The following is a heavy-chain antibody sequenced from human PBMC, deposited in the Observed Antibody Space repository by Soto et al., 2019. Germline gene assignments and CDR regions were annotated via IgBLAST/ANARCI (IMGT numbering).Heavy chain of an antibody. CDR1: GDSVSRKSSA. CDR2: TYYRSKWYN. Sequence: SHTCPISGDSVSRKSSAWNWIRQSPSRGLEWLGRTYYRSKWYNEYAVSVKSRIIINPDTSKNQFSLQLNSVTAADTAVYYCASYSGSLYPPYYFDSWGQGTLITVSS. V-gene: IGHV6-1*01. D-gene: IGHD1-26*01. CDR3: ASYSGSLYPPYYFDS. J-gene: IGHJ4*02.